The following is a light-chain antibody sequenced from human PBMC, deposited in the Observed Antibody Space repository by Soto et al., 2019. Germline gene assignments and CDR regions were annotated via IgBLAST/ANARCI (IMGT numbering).Light chain of an antibody. J-gene: IGLJ1*01. V-gene: IGLV2-8*01. CDR3: SSYAGTNIHYV. Sequence: QSVLTQPPSASGPPGQSVTISCTGTSSDVGGYNYVSWYQQHPGKAPKLMIYDVSKRPSGVPDRFSGSKSGNTASLTVSGLQAEDEADYYCSSYAGTNIHYVFGTGTKVTVL. CDR1: SSDVGGYNY. CDR2: DVS.